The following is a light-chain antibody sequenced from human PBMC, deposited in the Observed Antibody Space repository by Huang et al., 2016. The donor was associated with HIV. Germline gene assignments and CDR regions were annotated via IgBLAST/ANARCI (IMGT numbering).Light chain of an antibody. J-gene: IGKJ4*01. V-gene: IGKV3-20*01. CDR1: QNITSDY. CDR2: GAS. CDR3: HQYGSSPLT. Sequence: EIALTQSPGPLSLSPGERATVSCRASQNITSDYLAWYQQGPGQAPRLLIYGASTRATGIPDRFSGSGSGTDFSLTIRRLEPEDFAFYYCHQYGSSPLTFGGGTKVEI.